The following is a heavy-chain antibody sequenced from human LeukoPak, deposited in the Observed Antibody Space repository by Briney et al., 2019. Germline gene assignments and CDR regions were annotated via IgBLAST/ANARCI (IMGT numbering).Heavy chain of an antibody. J-gene: IGHJ4*02. CDR3: AKGGVRYYYGSGSSVDY. CDR1: GFTFDDYA. V-gene: IGHV3-9*03. CDR2: ISWNSGSI. Sequence: GRSLRLSCAASGFTFDDYAMHWVRQAPGKGLEWVSGISWNSGSIGYADSVKGRFTISRDNAKNSLCLQMNSLRAEDMALYYCAKGGVRYYYGSGSSVDYWGQGTLVTVSS. D-gene: IGHD3-10*01.